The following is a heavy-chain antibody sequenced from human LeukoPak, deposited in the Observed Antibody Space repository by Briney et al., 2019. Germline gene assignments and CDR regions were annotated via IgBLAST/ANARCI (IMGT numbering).Heavy chain of an antibody. D-gene: IGHD1-26*01. V-gene: IGHV3-30*03. CDR3: ARSGSYYGAFDY. CDR2: ISYDGSNK. CDR1: GFTFNTYG. J-gene: IGHJ4*02. Sequence: GGSLRLSCAASGFTFNTYGMHWVRQAPGRGLEWVAAISYDGSNKYYTDSVKGRFTISRDNAKNSLYLQMNSLRAEDTAVYYCARSGSYYGAFDYWGQGTLVTVSS.